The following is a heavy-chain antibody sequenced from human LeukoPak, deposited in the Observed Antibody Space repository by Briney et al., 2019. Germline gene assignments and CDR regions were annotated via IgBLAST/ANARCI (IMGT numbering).Heavy chain of an antibody. CDR3: AKSYSNTWPSPEVDY. J-gene: IGHJ4*02. CDR2: ISNDGSHI. Sequence: RGSLRLSCAASGFSFSNYGMRWVRQGPGKGLGWVAVISNDGSHIHYADSVKGRFTVSRDSSKNTLYLQMISRRAEDTAVYYCAKSYSNTWPSPEVDYWGQGTLVTVSS. CDR1: GFSFSNYG. V-gene: IGHV3-30*18. D-gene: IGHD6-13*01.